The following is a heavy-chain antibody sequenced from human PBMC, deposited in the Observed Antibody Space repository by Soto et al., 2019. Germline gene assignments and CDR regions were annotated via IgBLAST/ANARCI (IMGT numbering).Heavy chain of an antibody. D-gene: IGHD5-18*01. CDR2: IYYSGST. CDR1: GGSISSGDYY. CDR3: ARVGDTAMVNWFDP. Sequence: SEPLSLTCTVSGGSISSGDYYWSWIRQPPGKGLEWIGYIYYSGSTYYNPSLKSRVTISVDTSKNQFSLKLSSVTAADTAVYYCARVGDTAMVNWFDPWGQGXLVTVSS. J-gene: IGHJ5*02. V-gene: IGHV4-30-4*01.